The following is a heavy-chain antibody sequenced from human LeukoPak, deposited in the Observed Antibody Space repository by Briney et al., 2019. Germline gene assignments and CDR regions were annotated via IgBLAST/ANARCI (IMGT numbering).Heavy chain of an antibody. CDR3: AKTTRPLGALDH. Sequence: PGGSLRLSCAASGFTFSSYAMSWVRQAPGKGLEWVSGISDRDGNTKYADSVTGRFTISRDNSKNILFLQMNTLRAEDTAVYYCAKTTRPLGALDHWGQGTLVTVSS. J-gene: IGHJ4*02. D-gene: IGHD1-26*01. V-gene: IGHV3-23*01. CDR2: ISDRDGNT. CDR1: GFTFSSYA.